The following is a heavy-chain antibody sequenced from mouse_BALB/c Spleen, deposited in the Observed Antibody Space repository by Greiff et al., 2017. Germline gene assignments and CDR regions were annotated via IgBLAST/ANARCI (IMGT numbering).Heavy chain of an antibody. CDR3: ARVIYYDYDEGGFAY. CDR1: GFTFSSYA. V-gene: IGHV5-6-5*01. D-gene: IGHD2-4*01. CDR2: ISSGGST. J-gene: IGHJ3*01. Sequence: EVKLQESGGGLVKPGGSLKLSCAASGFTFSSYAMSWVRQTPEKRLEWVASISSGGSTYYPDSVKGRFTISRDNARNILYLQMSSLRSEDTAMYYCARVIYYDYDEGGFAYWGQGTLVTVSA.